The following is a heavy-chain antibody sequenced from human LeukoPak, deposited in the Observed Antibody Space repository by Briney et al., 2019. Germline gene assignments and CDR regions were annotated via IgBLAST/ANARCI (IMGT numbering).Heavy chain of an antibody. CDR3: AKAVVVVAAHNWFDP. Sequence: HSGGSLRLSCAASGFTFSSYSMSWVRQAPGKGLEWVSAISGSGGTTYYADSVKGRFTISRDNSKNTLYLQMNSLRAEDTAVYYCAKAVVVVAAHNWFDPWGQGTLVTVSS. V-gene: IGHV3-23*01. J-gene: IGHJ5*02. CDR1: GFTFSSYS. CDR2: ISGSGGTT. D-gene: IGHD2-15*01.